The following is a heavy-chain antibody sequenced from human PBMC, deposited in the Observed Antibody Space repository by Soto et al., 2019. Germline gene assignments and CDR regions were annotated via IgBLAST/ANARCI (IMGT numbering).Heavy chain of an antibody. CDR2: INYSGST. CDR3: ARADPDASVGY. J-gene: IGHJ4*02. CDR1: GASIISSSYY. Sequence: SETLSLTCTVSGASIISSSYYWGWIRQPPGKGLEWIGSINYSGSTYYNPSLKSRVTISADTSKNQFSLRMNSMIAADTAVYYCARADPDASVGYWGQGTLVTVSS. D-gene: IGHD2-15*01. V-gene: IGHV4-39*07.